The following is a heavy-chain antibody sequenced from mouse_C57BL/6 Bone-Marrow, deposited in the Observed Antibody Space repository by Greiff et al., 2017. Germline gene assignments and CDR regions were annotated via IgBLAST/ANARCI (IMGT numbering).Heavy chain of an antibody. CDR3: ARDPARDY. J-gene: IGHJ2*01. V-gene: IGHV1-64*01. D-gene: IGHD3-3*01. CDR1: GYTFTSYW. Sequence: QVQLQQPGAELVKPGASVKLSCKASGYTFTSYWMHWVKQRPGQGLEWIGLIYPNSGSTNYNEKFKSKATLTVDKSASTAFMQLSSLTSEDTAVYYGARDPARDYWGQGTTLTVSS. CDR2: IYPNSGST.